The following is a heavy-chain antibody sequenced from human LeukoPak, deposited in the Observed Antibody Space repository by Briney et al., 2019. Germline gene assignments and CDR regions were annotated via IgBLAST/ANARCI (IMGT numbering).Heavy chain of an antibody. V-gene: IGHV4-34*01. Sequence: ETLSLTCXVYGGSXSGYYWSWIRQPPGKGLEWIGEINHSGSTNYNPSLKSRVTISVDTSKNQFSLKLSSVTAADTAVYYCARGLVLDYWGQGTLVTVSS. CDR2: INHSGST. CDR1: GGSXSGYY. D-gene: IGHD6-6*01. CDR3: ARGLVLDY. J-gene: IGHJ4*02.